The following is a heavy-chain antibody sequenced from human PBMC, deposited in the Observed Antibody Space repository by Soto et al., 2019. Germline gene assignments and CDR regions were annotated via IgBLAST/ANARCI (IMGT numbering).Heavy chain of an antibody. V-gene: IGHV1-58*02. Sequence: GASVKVSCKASGFTFTSSAMQWVRQARGQRLEWIGWIVVGSGNTNYAQKFQERVTITRDMSTSTAYMELSSLRSEDTAVYYCASFEFGRSHAFDIWGQGTMVTVSS. J-gene: IGHJ3*02. CDR2: IVVGSGNT. CDR1: GFTFTSSA. D-gene: IGHD1-26*01. CDR3: ASFEFGRSHAFDI.